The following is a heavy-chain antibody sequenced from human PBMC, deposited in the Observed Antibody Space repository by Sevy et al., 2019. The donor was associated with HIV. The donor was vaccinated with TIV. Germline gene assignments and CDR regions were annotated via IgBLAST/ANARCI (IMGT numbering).Heavy chain of an antibody. D-gene: IGHD6-19*01. CDR3: ARAEKAVTGTAFDY. CDR1: GGTFYSYA. CDR2: IIPIFGAT. Sequence: ASVKVSCKASGGTFYSYAISWVRQAPGQGLEWMGGIIPIFGATNYAQKFQGRVTITADESTSAAYMELSSLRSEDTAVYYCARAEKAVTGTAFDYWGQGTLVTVYS. V-gene: IGHV1-69*13. J-gene: IGHJ4*02.